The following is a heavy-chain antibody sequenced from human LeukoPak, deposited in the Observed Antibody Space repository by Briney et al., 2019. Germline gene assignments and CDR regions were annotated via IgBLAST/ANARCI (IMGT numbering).Heavy chain of an antibody. CDR1: GFTVSSNY. CDR2: IYSGGST. CDR3: AREGPGELITIFGVVRHYGMDV. Sequence: QSGGSLRLSCAASGFTVSSNYMSWVRQAPGKGLEWVSVIYSGGSTYYADSVKGRFTISRDNSKNTLYLQMNSLRAEDTAVYYCAREGPGELITIFGVVRHYGMDVWGQGTTVTVSS. J-gene: IGHJ6*02. D-gene: IGHD3-3*01. V-gene: IGHV3-66*01.